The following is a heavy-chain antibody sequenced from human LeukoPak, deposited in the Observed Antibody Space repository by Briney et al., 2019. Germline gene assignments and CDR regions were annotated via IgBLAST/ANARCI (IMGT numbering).Heavy chain of an antibody. CDR3: ATARTSGYAFDI. V-gene: IGHV1-18*01. Sequence: GASVKVSCKASGYTFTSYGISWVRQAPGQGLEWTGWISAYNGNTNYAQKFQGRVTMTEDTSTDTAYMELSSLRSEDTAVYYRATARTSGYAFDIWGQGTMVTVSS. CDR2: ISAYNGNT. J-gene: IGHJ3*02. D-gene: IGHD2-15*01. CDR1: GYTFTSYG.